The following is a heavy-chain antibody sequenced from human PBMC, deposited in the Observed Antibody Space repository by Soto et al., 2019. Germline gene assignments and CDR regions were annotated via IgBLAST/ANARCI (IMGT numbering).Heavy chain of an antibody. D-gene: IGHD1-26*01. Sequence: PSETLSLTCAVYCGSFSGYYWSWIRQPPGKGLEWIGEINHSGSTNYNPSLKSRVTISVDTSKNQFSLKLSSVTAADTAVYYCAREGIFSGSYPYYYYGMDAWGQGTTVTVSS. V-gene: IGHV4-34*01. CDR3: AREGIFSGSYPYYYYGMDA. CDR1: CGSFSGYY. J-gene: IGHJ6*02. CDR2: INHSGST.